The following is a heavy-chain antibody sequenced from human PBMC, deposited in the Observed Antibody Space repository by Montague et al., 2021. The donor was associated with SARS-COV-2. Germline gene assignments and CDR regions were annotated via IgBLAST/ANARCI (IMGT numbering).Heavy chain of an antibody. CDR3: ASLSWLRGAIDI. D-gene: IGHD5-12*01. Sequence: TLSLTCTVSGGSISSGSYYWSWIRQPAGKGLEWIGRIYTSGCTNYNPSLKSRVTISVDTSKNQFSLKLSSVTAADTAEYYCASLSWLRGAIDIWGQGTTVTVSS. J-gene: IGHJ3*02. CDR1: GGSISSGSYY. CDR2: IYTSGCT. V-gene: IGHV4-61*02.